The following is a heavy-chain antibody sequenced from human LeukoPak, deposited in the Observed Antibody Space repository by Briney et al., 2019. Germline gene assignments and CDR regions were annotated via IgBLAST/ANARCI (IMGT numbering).Heavy chain of an antibody. Sequence: SETLSLTCTVSGGSISSYYWSWIRQPPGKGLEWIGYIYYSGGTNYNPSLKSRVTISVDTSKNQFSLKLSSETAADTAVYYCAQGRGDSDWYGFPLWYWGQGTLVTVSS. J-gene: IGHJ4*02. CDR1: GGSISSYY. CDR3: AQGRGDSDWYGFPLWY. V-gene: IGHV4-59*12. D-gene: IGHD6-19*01. CDR2: IYYSGGT.